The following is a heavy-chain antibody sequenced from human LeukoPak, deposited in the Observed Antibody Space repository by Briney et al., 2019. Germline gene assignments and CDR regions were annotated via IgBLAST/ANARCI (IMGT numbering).Heavy chain of an antibody. J-gene: IGHJ6*02. CDR1: GFTFSSYA. V-gene: IGHV3-21*01. CDR3: ATDYAGNSLWYYYGLGV. Sequence: GGSLRLSCAASGFTFSSYAMSWVRRAPGKGLEWVSSISMDSRYIYYADSLKGRFTISRDNAKNSLYLQMNSLRAEDTAVYYCATDYAGNSLWYYYGLGVWGQGTTVTVSS. CDR2: ISMDSRYI. D-gene: IGHD4-23*01.